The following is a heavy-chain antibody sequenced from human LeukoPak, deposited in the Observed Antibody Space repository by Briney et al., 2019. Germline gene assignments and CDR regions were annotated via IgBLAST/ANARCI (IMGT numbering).Heavy chain of an antibody. CDR1: GFTFSNYD. CDR3: ARDFVHRGDFDY. CDR2: ISYDGSNE. D-gene: IGHD6-6*01. Sequence: PGGSLRLSCAASGFTFSNYDMEWVRQAPGKGLEWVAVISYDGSNEYYADSVKGRFTISRDNSKNTLYLQMNSLRAENTAVYYCARDFVHRGDFDYWGQGTLVTVSS. V-gene: IGHV3-30*03. J-gene: IGHJ4*02.